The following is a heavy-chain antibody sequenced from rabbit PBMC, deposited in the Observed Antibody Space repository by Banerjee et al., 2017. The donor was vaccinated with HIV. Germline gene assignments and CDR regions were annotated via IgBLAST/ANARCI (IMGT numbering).Heavy chain of an antibody. CDR2: IVAGSSGST. V-gene: IGHV1S45*01. Sequence: DRLGGPGGDLANPGGPLTPTATPLGFPSGTSYWISWVAQAPGKGRGGIACIVAGSSGSTYYASWAKGRFTISKTSSITVTLQMTSLTAADTATYFSARGGYKYGHAGHAYALTRLDLWGPGTLVTVS. CDR3: ARGGYKYGHAGHAYALTRLDL. CDR1: GFPSGTSYW. J-gene: IGHJ3*01. D-gene: IGHD6-1*01.